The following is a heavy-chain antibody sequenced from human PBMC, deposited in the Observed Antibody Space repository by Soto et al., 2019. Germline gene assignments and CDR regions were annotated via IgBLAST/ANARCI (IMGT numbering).Heavy chain of an antibody. CDR2: IYYSGRN. D-gene: IGHD2-2*02. CDR3: ARGYCSSTSCYIWDNWFDP. Sequence: SATLSLTCTVSGGSISSYYWSWIRQPPGTGLEWIGYIYYSGRNNYNPSLKSRVTISVDTSKNLFSLKLSSVTAADTAVYYCARGYCSSTSCYIWDNWFDPWGQGTLVTVS. J-gene: IGHJ5*02. V-gene: IGHV4-59*01. CDR1: GGSISSYY.